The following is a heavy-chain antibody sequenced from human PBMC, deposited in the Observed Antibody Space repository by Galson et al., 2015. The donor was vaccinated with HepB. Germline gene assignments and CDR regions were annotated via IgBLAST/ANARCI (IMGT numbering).Heavy chain of an antibody. J-gene: IGHJ4*02. Sequence: SLRLSCAASGFTFSSYWMHWVRQAPGKGLVWVSRINSDGSSTSYADSVKGRFTISRDNAKNTLYLQMNSLRAEDTAVYYCAFDSSSWYYFDYWGQGTLVTVSS. V-gene: IGHV3-74*01. CDR1: GFTFSSYW. CDR2: INSDGSST. CDR3: AFDSSSWYYFDY. D-gene: IGHD6-13*01.